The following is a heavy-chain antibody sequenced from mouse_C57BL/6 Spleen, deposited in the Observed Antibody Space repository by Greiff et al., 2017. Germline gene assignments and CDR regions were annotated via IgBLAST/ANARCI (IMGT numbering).Heavy chain of an antibody. Sequence: VQLQESGAELVRPGASVTLSCKASGYTFTDYEMHWVKQTPVHGLEWIGAIDPETGGTAYNQKFKGKAILTADKSSSTAYMELRSLTSEDSAVYDCTRASSNGYFDDWGTGTTVTVSS. V-gene: IGHV1-15*01. CDR2: IDPETGGT. CDR3: TRASSNGYFDD. J-gene: IGHJ1*03. CDR1: GYTFTDYE. D-gene: IGHD2-5*01.